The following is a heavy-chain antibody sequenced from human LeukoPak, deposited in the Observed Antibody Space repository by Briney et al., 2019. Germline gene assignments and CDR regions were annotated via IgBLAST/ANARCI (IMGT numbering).Heavy chain of an antibody. V-gene: IGHV3-74*01. CDR3: AKDSTVTTGEDY. Sequence: GGSLRLSCAASGFTFSSYWMHWVRQAPGKGLVWVSRINSDGSSTYYADSVKGRFTISRDNSKNTLYLQMNSLRAEDTAVYYCAKDSTVTTGEDYWGQGTLVTVSS. CDR2: INSDGSST. CDR1: GFTFSSYW. D-gene: IGHD4-17*01. J-gene: IGHJ4*02.